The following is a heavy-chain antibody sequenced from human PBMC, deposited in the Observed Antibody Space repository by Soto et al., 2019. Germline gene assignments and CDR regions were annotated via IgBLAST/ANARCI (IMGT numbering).Heavy chain of an antibody. CDR2: IYYSGST. CDR1: GGSISSSSYY. D-gene: IGHD2-2*01. V-gene: IGHV4-39*01. CDR3: ARYAAGITYFDH. Sequence: LSLTCTVSGGSISSSSYYWGWIRQPPGKGLEWIGSIYYSGSTYYNPSLKSRVTISVDTSKNQFSLKLSSVTAADTAVYYCARYAAGITYFDHWGQGTLVTVSS. J-gene: IGHJ4*02.